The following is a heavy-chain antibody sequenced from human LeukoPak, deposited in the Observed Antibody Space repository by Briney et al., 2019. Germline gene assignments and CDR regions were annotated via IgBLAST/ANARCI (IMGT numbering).Heavy chain of an antibody. D-gene: IGHD2-15*01. CDR2: MNPNSGNT. CDR3: ARDCSGGSCTNRGFDY. Sequence: ASVKVSCKASGYTFTSYDINWVRQATGQGPEWMGWMNPNSGNTGYAQKFQGRATMTRNTSISTAYMELSSLRSEDTAVYYCARDCSGGSCTNRGFDYWGQGTLVTVSS. CDR1: GYTFTSYD. V-gene: IGHV1-8*01. J-gene: IGHJ4*02.